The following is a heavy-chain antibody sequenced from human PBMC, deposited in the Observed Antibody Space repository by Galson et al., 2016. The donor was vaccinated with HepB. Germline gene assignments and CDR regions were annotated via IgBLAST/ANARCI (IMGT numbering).Heavy chain of an antibody. D-gene: IGHD2-21*01. CDR3: ATSDRFAPINYYYYALDV. J-gene: IGHJ6*02. CDR1: GLSSSFSTYN. V-gene: IGHV3-30*07. Sequence: SLRLSCAASGLSSSFSTYNMHWVRQAPGLGLEWVAFLQGDDRNTYYADSVRGRFTVSRDNANNLLYLQMNSLRAEDTAVYYCATSDRFAPINYYYYALDVWGQGTTVTVSS. CDR2: LQGDDRNT.